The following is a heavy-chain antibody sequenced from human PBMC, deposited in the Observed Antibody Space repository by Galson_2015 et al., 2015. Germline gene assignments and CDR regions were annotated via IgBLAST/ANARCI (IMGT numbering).Heavy chain of an antibody. CDR3: ARGGTIFGVVIIHNWFDP. J-gene: IGHJ5*02. CDR1: GGSFSGYY. Sequence: SETLSLTCAVYGGSFSGYYWSWIRQPPGKGLEWIGEINHSGSTNYNPSLRSRVTISVDTSKNQFSLKLSSVTAADTAVYYCARGGTIFGVVIIHNWFDPWGQGTLVTVSS. CDR2: INHSGST. D-gene: IGHD3-3*01. V-gene: IGHV4-34*01.